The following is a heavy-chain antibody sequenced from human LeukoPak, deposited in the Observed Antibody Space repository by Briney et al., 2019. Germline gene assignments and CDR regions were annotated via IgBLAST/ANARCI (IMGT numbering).Heavy chain of an antibody. CDR1: GGSISSYY. D-gene: IGHD5-24*01. J-gene: IGHJ4*02. CDR2: IYNSGST. CDR3: VRGAGAGYNLQPFDY. V-gene: IGHV4-59*12. Sequence: PSETLSLTCTVSGGSISSYYWSWIRQPPGKGLEWIGCIYNSGSTKYNPSLKSRVSISVDTSKNQFSLKLSSVTAADTAVYYCVRGAGAGYNLQPFDYWGQGTLVTVSS.